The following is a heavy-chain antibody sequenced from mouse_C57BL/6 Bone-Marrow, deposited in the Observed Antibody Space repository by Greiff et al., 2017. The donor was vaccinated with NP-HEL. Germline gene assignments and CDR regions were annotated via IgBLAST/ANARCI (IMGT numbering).Heavy chain of an antibody. D-gene: IGHD1-1*01. CDR3: ARRGIGSSYFAY. J-gene: IGHJ3*01. CDR2: IYPRSGNT. V-gene: IGHV1-81*01. Sequence: QVQLQQSGAELARPGASVKLSCKASGYTFTSYGISWVKQRTGQGLEWIGEIYPRSGNTYYNEKFKGKATLTADKSSSTAYMELRSLTSEDSAVYFCARRGIGSSYFAYWGQGTLVTVSA. CDR1: GYTFTSYG.